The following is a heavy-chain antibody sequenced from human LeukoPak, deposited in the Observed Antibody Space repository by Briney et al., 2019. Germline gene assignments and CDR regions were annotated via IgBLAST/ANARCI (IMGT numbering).Heavy chain of an antibody. CDR2: INQDGSET. V-gene: IGHV3-7*01. Sequence: GGSLRLSCAVSGFTFRTYWMSWVRQAPGKGLEWVATINQDGSETYYVDSVKGRFTISRDNAKNSLYLHMNSLRAEDTAVYYCARIEWNALDIWGQGTMVTVSS. D-gene: IGHD1-1*01. J-gene: IGHJ3*02. CDR3: ARIEWNALDI. CDR1: GFTFRTYW.